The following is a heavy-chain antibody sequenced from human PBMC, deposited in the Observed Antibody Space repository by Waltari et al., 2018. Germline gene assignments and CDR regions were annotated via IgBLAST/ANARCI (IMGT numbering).Heavy chain of an antibody. CDR1: GYSFTSHW. CDR3: VRRVGIAVAGTHFDY. CDR2: IYPGDSET. V-gene: IGHV5-51*01. D-gene: IGHD6-19*01. J-gene: IGHJ4*02. Sequence: EVQLVQSGAEVKKPGESLKISCKASGYSFTSHWIGWARQMPGKGLEWMVIIYPGDSETRYSPSFRGQATVSADRSISTAYLQWSRLEASDTAIYYCVRRVGIAVAGTHFDYWGQGTLVTVSS.